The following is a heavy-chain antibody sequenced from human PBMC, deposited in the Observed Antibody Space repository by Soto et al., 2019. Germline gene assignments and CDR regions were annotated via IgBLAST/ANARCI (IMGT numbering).Heavy chain of an antibody. CDR1: GFNFSPST. J-gene: IGHJ4*02. V-gene: IGHV3-33*03. CDR2: IQSDGNTK. CDR3: XXXXXTASGTDW. Sequence: QVQLVESGGSVVQVGRSLRLSCAASGFNFSPSTMHWVRQAPGKGLECVAVIQSDGNTKYYADSVKGRFTISRDDSKXXXXXXXXXXXXXXXXXXXXXXXXXTASGTDWWGQGTLVTFSS. D-gene: IGHD6-13*01.